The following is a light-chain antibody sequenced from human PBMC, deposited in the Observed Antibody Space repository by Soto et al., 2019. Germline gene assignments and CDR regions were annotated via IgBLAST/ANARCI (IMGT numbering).Light chain of an antibody. CDR2: DVS. Sequence: QSALTQPDSVSGSPGESITISCTGTNTDIGGYNYVSWYQQHPGKAPKLVIYDVSSRPSGVSSRFSGSKSGYTASLTISGLQAEDDALYYCSSYNTSRPLEVFGTGTKLPVL. CDR1: NTDIGGYNY. J-gene: IGLJ1*01. V-gene: IGLV2-14*03. CDR3: SSYNTSRPLEV.